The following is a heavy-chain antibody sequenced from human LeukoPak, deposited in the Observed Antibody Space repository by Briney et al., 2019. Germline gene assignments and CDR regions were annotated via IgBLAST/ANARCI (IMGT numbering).Heavy chain of an antibody. D-gene: IGHD1-14*01. Sequence: GGSLRLSCSDSGFXFSSYAMHWVRQAPGKGLEYVSAISSNGGSTYYADSVKGRLTISRDNSNNTLYLQMSSLRAEDTAVYYCVKPQPGGGFDYWGQGTLVTVSS. CDR2: ISSNGGST. V-gene: IGHV3-64D*09. J-gene: IGHJ4*02. CDR3: VKPQPGGGFDY. CDR1: GFXFSSYA.